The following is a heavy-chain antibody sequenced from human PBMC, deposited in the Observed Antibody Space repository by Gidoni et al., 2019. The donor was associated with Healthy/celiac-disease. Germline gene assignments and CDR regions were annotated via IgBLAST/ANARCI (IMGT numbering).Heavy chain of an antibody. D-gene: IGHD6-19*01. CDR2: IGTAGDT. CDR3: ARDGGWNYAMDV. CDR1: GFTFSSYD. V-gene: IGHV3-13*01. J-gene: IGHJ6*04. Sequence: EVPLVESGGGLVQPGGSLSLSCAASGFTFSSYDMHWVRQATGKGLEWVSAIGTAGDTYYPGSVKGRFTISRENAKNSLYLQMNSLRAGDTAVYYCARDGGWNYAMDVWGKGTTVTVSS.